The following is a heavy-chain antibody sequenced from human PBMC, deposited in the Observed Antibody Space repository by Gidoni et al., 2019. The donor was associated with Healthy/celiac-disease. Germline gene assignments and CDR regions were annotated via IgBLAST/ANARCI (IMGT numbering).Heavy chain of an antibody. V-gene: IGHV3-33*01. Sequence: QVQLVESGGGVVQPGRSLRLSCAASGFTFSSYGMHWVRQAPGKGLGWVAVIWYDGSNKYYADSVKGRFTISRDNSKNTLYLQMNSLRAEDTAVYYCARDDCGGDCYSEVRGAFDIWGQGTMVTVSS. CDR3: ARDDCGGDCYSEVRGAFDI. CDR1: GFTFSSYG. D-gene: IGHD2-21*01. J-gene: IGHJ3*02. CDR2: IWYDGSNK.